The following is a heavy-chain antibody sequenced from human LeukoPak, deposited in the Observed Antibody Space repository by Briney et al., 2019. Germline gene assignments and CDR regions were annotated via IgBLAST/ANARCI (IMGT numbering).Heavy chain of an antibody. V-gene: IGHV3-23*01. CDR2: ISGSGGST. Sequence: GGSLRLSCAASGFTFSSYAMSWVRQAPGKGLEWVSAISGSGGSTYYADSVKGRFTISRDNSKNTLYLQMNSLRAEDTAVYYCAKWVRDSSAPPKYYLDYWGQGTLVTVSS. CDR1: GFTFSSYA. D-gene: IGHD3-22*01. CDR3: AKWVRDSSAPPKYYLDY. J-gene: IGHJ4*02.